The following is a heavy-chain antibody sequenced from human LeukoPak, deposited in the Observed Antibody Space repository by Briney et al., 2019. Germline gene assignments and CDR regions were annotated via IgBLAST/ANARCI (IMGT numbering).Heavy chain of an antibody. V-gene: IGHV4-59*01. Sequence: SKTLSLTCIFPGGPISSYSGSWIRHPPGRGLGWIGYIYSSGSTNYSPSLNNRVTISRDTSKNQVSLKLTSATAADTAVDYCARVLYFEFWTTYYFDYWGQGTLVTVSS. J-gene: IGHJ4*02. CDR3: ARVLYFEFWTTYYFDY. CDR1: GGPISSYS. D-gene: IGHD3-3*01. CDR2: IYSSGST.